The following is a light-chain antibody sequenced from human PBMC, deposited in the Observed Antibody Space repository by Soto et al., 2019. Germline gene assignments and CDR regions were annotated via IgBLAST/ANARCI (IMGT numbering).Light chain of an antibody. Sequence: SYELTQPPSVSVSPGQTASIPCSGDKLGDKYACWYQQKPGQSTVLVIYQDSKRPSGIPERFSGSNSGNTATLTISGTQAMDEADYYCQAWDSSTAVFGTGTKLTVL. CDR3: QAWDSSTAV. CDR2: QDS. J-gene: IGLJ1*01. CDR1: KLGDKY. V-gene: IGLV3-1*01.